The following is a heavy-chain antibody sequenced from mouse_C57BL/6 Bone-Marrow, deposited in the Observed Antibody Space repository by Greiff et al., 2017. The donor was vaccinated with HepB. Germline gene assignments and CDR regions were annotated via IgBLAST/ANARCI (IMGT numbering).Heavy chain of an antibody. V-gene: IGHV1-59*01. D-gene: IGHD2-4*01. Sequence: QVQLQKPGAELVRPGTSVKLSCKASGYTFTSYWMHWVKQRPGQGLEWIGVIDPSDSYTNYNQKFKGKATLTVDTSSSTAYMQLSSLTSEDSAVYNCAKSYDYLLYYYAMDYWGQGTSVTVSS. CDR2: IDPSDSYT. CDR1: GYTFTSYW. J-gene: IGHJ4*01. CDR3: AKSYDYLLYYYAMDY.